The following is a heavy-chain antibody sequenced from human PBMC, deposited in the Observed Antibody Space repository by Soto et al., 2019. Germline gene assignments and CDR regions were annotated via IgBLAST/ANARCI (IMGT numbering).Heavy chain of an antibody. CDR3: SRGGRPSGSYPYFDY. Sequence: GASVKVSCKASGGTFSSYAISWVRQAPGQGLEWMGGIIPIFGTANYAQKFQGRVTITADESTSTAYMELSSLRSEDTAVYYCSRGGRPSGSYPYFDYWGQGTLVTVSS. J-gene: IGHJ4*02. CDR1: GGTFSSYA. V-gene: IGHV1-69*13. D-gene: IGHD3-10*01. CDR2: IIPIFGTA.